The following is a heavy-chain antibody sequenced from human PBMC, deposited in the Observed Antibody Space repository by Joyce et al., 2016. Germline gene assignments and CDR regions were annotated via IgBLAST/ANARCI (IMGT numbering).Heavy chain of an antibody. V-gene: IGHV3-7*03. CDR1: GFTFSNYW. J-gene: IGHJ6*02. D-gene: IGHD1-26*01. CDR2: IDQDGRK. CDR3: ARDRWELLRGGYYSYYGLDV. Sequence: EVQLVESGGGLVQPGGSLRLSCAASGFTFSNYWMNWVRQAPGKGLEWVANIDQDGRKYYVDSVKGRFTISRDNAKNSLSLQMNSLRVEDMAVYYCARDRWELLRGGYYSYYGLDVWGQGTTVTV.